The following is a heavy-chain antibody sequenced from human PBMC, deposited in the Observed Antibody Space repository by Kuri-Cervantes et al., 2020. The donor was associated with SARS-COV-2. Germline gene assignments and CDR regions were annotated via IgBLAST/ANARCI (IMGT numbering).Heavy chain of an antibody. J-gene: IGHJ6*02. Sequence: GGSLRLSCTASGFTFGDYAMNWVRQAPGKGLEWVSYISSSGSTIYYADSVKGRFTISRDNAKNSLYLQMNSLRAEDTAVYYCAREGYYEPTDMDVWGQGTTVTVSS. CDR2: ISSSGSTI. V-gene: IGHV3-48*03. D-gene: IGHD3-22*01. CDR3: AREGYYEPTDMDV. CDR1: GFTFGDYA.